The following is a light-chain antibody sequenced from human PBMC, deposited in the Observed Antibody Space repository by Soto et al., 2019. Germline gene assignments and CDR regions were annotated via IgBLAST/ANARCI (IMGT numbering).Light chain of an antibody. CDR3: QQYNNWPRA. Sequence: EIVMTQSPATQSVSPGERATLSCRASQNVTSNLAWYQQQPGQAPRLLIYGASTRATGVPARFSGSGSGTEVTLTITRLQSEDSPVDYCQQYNNWPRAFGQGTKVQIK. J-gene: IGKJ1*01. V-gene: IGKV3-15*01. CDR1: QNVTSN. CDR2: GAS.